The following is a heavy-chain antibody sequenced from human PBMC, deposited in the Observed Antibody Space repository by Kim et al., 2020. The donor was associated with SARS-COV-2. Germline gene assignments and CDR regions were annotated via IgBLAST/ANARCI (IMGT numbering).Heavy chain of an antibody. D-gene: IGHD5-18*01. V-gene: IGHV3-30*04. Sequence: GGSLRLSCAASGFTFSSYAMHWVRQAPGKGLEWVAVISYDGSNKYYADSVKGRFTISRDNSKNTLYLQMNSLRAEDTAVYYCARGYSYGSYFDYWGQGTLVTVSS. CDR3: ARGYSYGSYFDY. CDR1: GFTFSSYA. CDR2: ISYDGSNK. J-gene: IGHJ4*02.